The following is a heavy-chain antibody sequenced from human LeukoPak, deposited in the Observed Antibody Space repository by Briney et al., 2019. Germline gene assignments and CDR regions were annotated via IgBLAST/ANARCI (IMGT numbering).Heavy chain of an antibody. CDR3: ARDREGGGSHAFDI. D-gene: IGHD3-16*01. CDR1: GYAFTGYY. V-gene: IGHV1-2*02. CDR2: INPNSGGT. J-gene: IGHJ3*02. Sequence: ASVKVSCKASGYAFTGYYMHWVRQAPGQGLEWMGWINPNSGGTNYAQKFQGRVTMTRDTSISTAYMELSRLRSDDTAVYYCARDREGGGSHAFDIWGQGTMVTVSS.